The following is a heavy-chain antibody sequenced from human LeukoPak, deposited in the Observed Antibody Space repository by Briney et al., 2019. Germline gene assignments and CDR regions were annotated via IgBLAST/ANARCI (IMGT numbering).Heavy chain of an antibody. V-gene: IGHV1-18*01. CDR2: INTYSANT. J-gene: IGHJ4*02. CDR3: ARTNVYYYDSSDYYPYFDY. D-gene: IGHD3-22*01. CDR1: GYTFNNHD. Sequence: ASVKVSCKASGYTFNNHDINWVRQAPGRGLEWMGWINTYSANTNYAQEFQDRVIMTTDTSTSTAYMELRSLRSDDTAVYYCARTNVYYYDSSDYYPYFDYWGQGTLVTVSS.